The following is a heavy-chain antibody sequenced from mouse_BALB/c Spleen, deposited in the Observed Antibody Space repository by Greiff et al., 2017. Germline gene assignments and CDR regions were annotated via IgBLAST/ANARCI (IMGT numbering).Heavy chain of an antibody. V-gene: IGHV1-77*01. CDR3: ARVEGYLDY. J-gene: IGHJ2*01. CDR2: IYPGSGNT. CDR1: GYTFTDYY. Sequence: QVQLQQSGAELARPGASVKLSCKASGYTFTDYYINWVKQRTGQGLEWIGEIYPGSGNTYYNEKFKGKATLTADKSSSTAYMQLSSLTSEDSAVYFCARVEGYLDYWGQGTTLTDSS.